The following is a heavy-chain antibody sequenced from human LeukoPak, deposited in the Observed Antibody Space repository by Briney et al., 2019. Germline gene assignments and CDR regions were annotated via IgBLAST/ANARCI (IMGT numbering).Heavy chain of an antibody. CDR3: ASRSLRSYYYGMDV. CDR1: GFTVSSNY. D-gene: IGHD5-12*01. CDR2: IYSGGST. J-gene: IGHJ6*02. V-gene: IGHV3-66*01. Sequence: GGSLRLSCAASGFTVSSNYMSWVRQAPGKRLEWVSVIYSGGSTYYADSVKGRFTISRDNSKNTLYLQMNSLRAEDTAVYYCASRSLRSYYYGMDVWGQGTTVTVSS.